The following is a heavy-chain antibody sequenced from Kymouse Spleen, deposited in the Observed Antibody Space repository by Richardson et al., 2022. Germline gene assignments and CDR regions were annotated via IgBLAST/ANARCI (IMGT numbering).Heavy chain of an antibody. CDR1: GGSISSSSYY. J-gene: IGHJ6*02. V-gene: IGHV4-39*01. Sequence: QLQLQESGPGLVKPSETLSLTCTVSGGSISSSSYYWGWIRQPPGKGLEWIGSIYYSGSTYYNPSLKSRVTISVDTSKNQFSLKLSSVTAADTAVYYCASPYYYGSGSYYSVWGQGTTVTVSS. CDR3: ASPYYYGSGSYYSV. CDR2: IYYSGST. D-gene: IGHD3-10*01.